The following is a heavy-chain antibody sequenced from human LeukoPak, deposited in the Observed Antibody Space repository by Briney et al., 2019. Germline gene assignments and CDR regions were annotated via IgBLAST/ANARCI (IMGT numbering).Heavy chain of an antibody. D-gene: IGHD1-14*01. CDR3: ARNLRTYDY. Sequence: SETLSLTCIVFGGSVSSGSYYWSWIRQPPGKGLEWIGYVYYTGNTNYNPSLKSRVTISVDTSKNQFSLKLGSVTAADTAVYYCARNLRTYDYWGQGTLVTVSS. CDR2: VYYTGNT. J-gene: IGHJ4*02. CDR1: GGSVSSGSYY. V-gene: IGHV4-61*01.